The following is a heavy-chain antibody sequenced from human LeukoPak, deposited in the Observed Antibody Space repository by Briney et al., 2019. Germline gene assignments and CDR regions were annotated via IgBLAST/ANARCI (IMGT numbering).Heavy chain of an antibody. CDR2: IYTSGST. V-gene: IGHV4-4*07. J-gene: IGHJ4*02. D-gene: IGHD2-2*02. CDR3: AIAGNSNTNCYRCFAY. CDR1: GGSISSYY. Sequence: SETLSLTCTVSGGSISSYYWSWIRQPAGKGLEWIGRIYTSGSTNYNPSLKSRVTMSVDTSKNQFSLKLSSVTAADTAVYYCAIAGNSNTNCYRCFAYWGQGTLVTVSS.